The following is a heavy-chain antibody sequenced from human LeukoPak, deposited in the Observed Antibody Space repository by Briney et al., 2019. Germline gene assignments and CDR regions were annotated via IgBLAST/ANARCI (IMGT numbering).Heavy chain of an antibody. CDR2: ISSGSGIV. Sequence: QPGGSLRLSCAASGFTFSTYSMNWVRQAAGKGLEWVSYISSGSGIVHYADSVKGRFTISRDNAKNSLYLQMDSLRAEDTAVYYCARDPSLYCATTSCYDLDYWGQGTLVTVSS. D-gene: IGHD2-2*01. CDR1: GFTFSTYS. V-gene: IGHV3-48*04. CDR3: ARDPSLYCATTSCYDLDY. J-gene: IGHJ4*02.